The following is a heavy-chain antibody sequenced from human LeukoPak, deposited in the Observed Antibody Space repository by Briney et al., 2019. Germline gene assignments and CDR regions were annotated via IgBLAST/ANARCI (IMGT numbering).Heavy chain of an antibody. V-gene: IGHV1-2*05. CDR3: ARDYGDYFY. Sequence: GASVKVSCKASGYIFTSYYMHWVRQAPRRGLEWMGRINPNSGGTNYAQKFQGRVTMTRDTSISTAYVELSRLRSDDTDVYYCARDYGDYFYWGQGTLVTVSS. J-gene: IGHJ4*02. CDR2: INPNSGGT. D-gene: IGHD4-17*01. CDR1: GYIFTSYY.